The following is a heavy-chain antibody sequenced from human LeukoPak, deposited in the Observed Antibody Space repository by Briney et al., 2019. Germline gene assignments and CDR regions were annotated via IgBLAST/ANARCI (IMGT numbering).Heavy chain of an antibody. CDR2: INPSGGST. V-gene: IGHV1-46*01. J-gene: IGHJ5*02. D-gene: IGHD5-24*01. CDR3: ARDLRDGYNFDWFDP. Sequence: GASVKVSCTASGYTFTSYYMHWVRQAPGQGLEWMGIINPSGGSTSYAQKFQGRVTMTRDTSTSTVYMELSSLRSEDTAVYYCARDLRDGYNFDWFDPWSQGTLVTVSS. CDR1: GYTFTSYY.